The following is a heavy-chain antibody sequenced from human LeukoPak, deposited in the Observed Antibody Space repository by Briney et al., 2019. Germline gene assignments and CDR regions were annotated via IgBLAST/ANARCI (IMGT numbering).Heavy chain of an antibody. CDR1: GGSFSGYY. D-gene: IGHD3-10*01. J-gene: IGHJ6*03. V-gene: IGHV4-34*01. CDR3: ARGPGWYYYGSGSYYNRSYYYYYMDV. CDR2: INHSGST. Sequence: SETLSLTCAVYGGSFSGYYWSWIRQPPGKGLEWIGEINHSGSTNYNPSLKSRVTISVDTSKNQFSLKLSSVTAADTAVYYCARGPGWYYYGSGSYYNRSYYYYYMDVWGKGTTVTVSS.